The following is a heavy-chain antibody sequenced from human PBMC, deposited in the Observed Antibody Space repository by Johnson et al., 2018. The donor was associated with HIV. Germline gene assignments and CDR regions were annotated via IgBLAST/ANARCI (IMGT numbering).Heavy chain of an antibody. V-gene: IGHV3-30*04. Sequence: QMLLVESGGGVVQPERSLRLSCAASGFSFSNYAIHWVRQAPGKGLEWVAVISYDGSNKYYADSVKGRFTISRDNSKNTLYLQMNSLRAEDTALYYCARDGYYDSGSDPWDIWGQGTMVTVSS. J-gene: IGHJ3*02. CDR3: ARDGYYDSGSDPWDI. CDR1: GFSFSNYA. CDR2: ISYDGSNK. D-gene: IGHD3-10*01.